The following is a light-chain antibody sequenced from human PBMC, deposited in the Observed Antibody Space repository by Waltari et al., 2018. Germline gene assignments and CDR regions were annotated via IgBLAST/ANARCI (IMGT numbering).Light chain of an antibody. J-gene: IGKJ1*01. V-gene: IGKV4-1*01. CDR2: WAS. Sequence: DIVMTQSPDSLAVSLGERATINCKSSQSVLYSSNNKNYLALYQQKPGQPPKLLIYWASTRESGVPDRFSGSGSGTDFTLTINSLQAEDVAVYYCQQYYSTPWTFGQGTKVEIK. CDR3: QQYYSTPWT. CDR1: QSVLYSSNNKNY.